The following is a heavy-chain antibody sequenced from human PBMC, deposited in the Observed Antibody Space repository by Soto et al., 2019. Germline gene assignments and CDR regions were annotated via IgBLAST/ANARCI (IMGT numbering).Heavy chain of an antibody. CDR3: AKGASASDFDC. V-gene: IGHV1-18*01. CDR1: GYTFTNYG. Sequence: ASVKVSWKTAGYTFTNYGINWGRPAPGQGLEWMGGISAYNGNTNYAQKFQGRVTVTTDTSTTTAYMELRSLRSDDTAVYYCAKGASASDFDCWGQ. CDR2: ISAYNGNT. J-gene: IGHJ4*02.